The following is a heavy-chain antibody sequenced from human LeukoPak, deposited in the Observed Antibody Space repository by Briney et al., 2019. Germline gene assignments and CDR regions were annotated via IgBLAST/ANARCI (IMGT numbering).Heavy chain of an antibody. CDR3: ARDVTDSSRSYAFDI. V-gene: IGHV3-21*01. D-gene: IGHD6-19*01. CDR2: ISTGSSYI. Sequence: PGGSLRLSCAASGFTFSRYSMNWVRQAPGKGLEWVSSISTGSSYIYYADSVRGRFTISRDNAKNSLYLQMNSLRAEDTAVYYCARDVTDSSRSYAFDIWGQGTMVTVSS. J-gene: IGHJ3*02. CDR1: GFTFSRYS.